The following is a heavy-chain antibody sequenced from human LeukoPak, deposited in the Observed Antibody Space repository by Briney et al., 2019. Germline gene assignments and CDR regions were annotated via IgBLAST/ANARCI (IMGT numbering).Heavy chain of an antibody. CDR1: GYTFTSYG. D-gene: IGHD6-13*01. Sequence: ASVKVSCKASGYTFTSYGISWVRQAPGQGLEWMGWMNPNRGNTGYAQKFQGRVTMTRNISISTAYMELSSLRSEDTAVYYCARGRGSTWYGGVHAFDIWGQGTMVTVSS. CDR3: ARGRGSTWYGGVHAFDI. V-gene: IGHV1-8*02. CDR2: MNPNRGNT. J-gene: IGHJ3*02.